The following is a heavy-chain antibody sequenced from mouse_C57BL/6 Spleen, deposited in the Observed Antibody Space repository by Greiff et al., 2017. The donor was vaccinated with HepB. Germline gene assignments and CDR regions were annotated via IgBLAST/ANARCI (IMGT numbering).Heavy chain of an antibody. D-gene: IGHD1-1*01. CDR2: INPNNGGT. J-gene: IGHJ2*01. CDR3: ARGGPYAKFFYFDY. Sequence: EVQLVESGPELVKPGASVKIPCKASGYTFTDYNMDWVKQSHGKSLEWIGDINPNNGGTIYNQKFKGKATLTVDKSSSTAYMELRSLTSEDTAVYYCARGGPYAKFFYFDYWGQGTTLTVSS. V-gene: IGHV1-18*01. CDR1: GYTFTDYN.